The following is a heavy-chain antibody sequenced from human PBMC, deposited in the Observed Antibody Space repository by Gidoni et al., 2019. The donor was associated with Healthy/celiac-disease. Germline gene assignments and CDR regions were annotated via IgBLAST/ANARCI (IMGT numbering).Heavy chain of an antibody. V-gene: IGHV3-33*01. D-gene: IGHD6-13*01. J-gene: IGHJ4*02. Sequence: EWVAVIWYDGSNKYYADSVKGRFTISRDNSKNTLYLQMNSLRAEDTAVYYCARDFDGSSHFDYWGQGTLVTVSS. CDR3: ARDFDGSSHFDY. CDR2: IWYDGSNK.